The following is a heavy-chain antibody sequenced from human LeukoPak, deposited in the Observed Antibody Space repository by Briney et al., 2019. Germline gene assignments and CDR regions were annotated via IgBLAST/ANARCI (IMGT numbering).Heavy chain of an antibody. Sequence: ASVKVSCKASGGTFSSYGISWVRQAPGQGLEWMGWISAYNGNTNYAQKLQGRVTMTTDTSTSTAYMELRSLRSDDTAVYYCARDRVGYYDSSGYGYYGMDVWGQGTTVTVSS. CDR3: ARDRVGYYDSSGYGYYGMDV. V-gene: IGHV1-18*01. J-gene: IGHJ6*02. CDR1: GGTFSSYG. D-gene: IGHD3-22*01. CDR2: ISAYNGNT.